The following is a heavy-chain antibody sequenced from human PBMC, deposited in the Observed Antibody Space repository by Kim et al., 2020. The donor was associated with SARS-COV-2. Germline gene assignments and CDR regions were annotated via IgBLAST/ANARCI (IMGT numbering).Heavy chain of an antibody. V-gene: IGHV5-51*01. Sequence: YSPSFQGQVTISADKSISTAYLQWSSLKASDTAMYYCARIGIAAAGYFDYWGQGTLVTVSS. D-gene: IGHD6-13*01. J-gene: IGHJ4*02. CDR3: ARIGIAAAGYFDY.